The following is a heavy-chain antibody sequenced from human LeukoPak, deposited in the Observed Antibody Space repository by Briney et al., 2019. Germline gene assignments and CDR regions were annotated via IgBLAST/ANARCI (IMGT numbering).Heavy chain of an antibody. J-gene: IGHJ4*02. CDR2: IYSDGST. Sequence: PGGSLRLSCAASGFTFSDYYMSWIRQAPGKGLDWVSVIYSDGSTYYADSVKGRFTISRDNSKNTLYLQMNSLRAEDTAAYYCARIPIVVITSGGYWGQGTLVTVSS. CDR1: GFTFSDYY. CDR3: ARIPIVVITSGGY. V-gene: IGHV3-53*01. D-gene: IGHD3-22*01.